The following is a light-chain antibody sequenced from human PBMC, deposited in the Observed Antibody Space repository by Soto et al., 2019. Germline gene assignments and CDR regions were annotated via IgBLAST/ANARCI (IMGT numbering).Light chain of an antibody. J-gene: IGKJ2*01. V-gene: IGKV1-39*01. CDR1: QSISSH. CDR3: QQGYSTPS. CDR2: ATS. Sequence: DIQMTQSPSSLSASVGDRVTITCRASQSISSHLNWYQQKPGKAPKLLIYATSSLQSGVPSRFSGSGSGTDFTLTFSSLQPEDFATYYCQQGYSTPSFGQGTKLEIK.